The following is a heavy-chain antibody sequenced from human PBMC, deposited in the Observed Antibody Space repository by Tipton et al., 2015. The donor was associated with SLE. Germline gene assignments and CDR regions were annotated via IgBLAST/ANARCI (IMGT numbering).Heavy chain of an antibody. CDR1: GGSISTSTYY. J-gene: IGHJ4*02. V-gene: IGHV4-39*07. Sequence: TLSLTCIVSGGSISTSTYYWDWFRQAPGKGLEWIGSVFYSGSSYYNPSLKSRVTISVDTSKNQFSLKLSSVTAADTAVYYCARAREQQLPHFDYWGQGTLVTVSS. CDR2: VFYSGSS. D-gene: IGHD6-13*01. CDR3: ARAREQQLPHFDY.